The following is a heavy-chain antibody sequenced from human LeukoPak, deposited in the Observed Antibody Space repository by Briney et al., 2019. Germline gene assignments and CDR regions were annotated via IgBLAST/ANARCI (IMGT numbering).Heavy chain of an antibody. J-gene: IGHJ4*02. CDR3: ARHPSDSRYCSGGTCYAPLFDY. D-gene: IGHD2-15*01. CDR2: IYPDDSDT. Sequence: GESLKISCKGSGYSFSSNWIGWVRQMPGKGLEWMGVIYPDDSDTRYSPSFQGQVTISADKSISTAYLQWSSLKASDTAMYYCARHPSDSRYCSGGTCYAPLFDYWGQGTLVTVSS. V-gene: IGHV5-51*01. CDR1: GYSFSSNW.